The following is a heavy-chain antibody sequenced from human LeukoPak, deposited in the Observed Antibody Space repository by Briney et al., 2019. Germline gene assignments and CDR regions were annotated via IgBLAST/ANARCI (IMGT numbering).Heavy chain of an antibody. Sequence: SQTLSLTCTVSGGSISSGGYYWSWIRQHPGKGLEWIGYIYYSGSTYYNPSLKSRVTISVDTSKNQFSLKLSSVTAADTAVYYCASTPSSSWYSGWFDPWGQGTLVTVSS. D-gene: IGHD6-13*01. CDR1: GGSISSGGYY. J-gene: IGHJ5*02. CDR3: ASTPSSSWYSGWFDP. CDR2: IYYSGST. V-gene: IGHV4-31*03.